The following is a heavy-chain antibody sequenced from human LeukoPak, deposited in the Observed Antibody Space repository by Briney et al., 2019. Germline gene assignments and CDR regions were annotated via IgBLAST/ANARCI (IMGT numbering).Heavy chain of an antibody. J-gene: IGHJ4*02. D-gene: IGHD6-19*01. CDR2: IYTSGST. CDR1: GGSTSSYY. V-gene: IGHV4-4*07. Sequence: PPETLSLTCTVSGGSTSSYYWSWIRQPAGKGLEWIGRIYTSGSTNYNPSLKSRVTMSVDTSKNQFSLKLSSVTAADTAVYYCARLAVAGSFDYWGQGTLVTVSS. CDR3: ARLAVAGSFDY.